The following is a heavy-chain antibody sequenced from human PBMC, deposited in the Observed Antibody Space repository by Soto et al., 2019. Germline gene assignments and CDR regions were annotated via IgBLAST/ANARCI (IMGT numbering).Heavy chain of an antibody. CDR3: ARHRSYNYDSSGFLNIYDLDV. V-gene: IGHV5-51*01. J-gene: IGHJ6*02. Sequence: GESLTTCCKSSGYSFISNWIAWVLKKPGKRLECVAAIYHGDSDTRYSPSFQGQVTVSADKSITTAYRQWSSLKAPDSAVYYCARHRSYNYDSSGFLNIYDLDVWGQGTTVTVSS. D-gene: IGHD3-22*01. CDR2: IYHGDSDT. CDR1: GYSFISNW.